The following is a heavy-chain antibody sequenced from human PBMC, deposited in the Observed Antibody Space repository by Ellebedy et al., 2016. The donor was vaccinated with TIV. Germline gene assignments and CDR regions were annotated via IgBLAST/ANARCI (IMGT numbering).Heavy chain of an antibody. J-gene: IGHJ6*02. D-gene: IGHD2-21*01. CDR2: ITGRADIT. CDR1: GFIFRDYA. V-gene: IGHV3-23*01. CDR3: AKGHHSP. Sequence: GESLKISCAASGFIFRDYAMSWVRQSPGKGLEWVSGITGRADITYYADSVKGRFTISRDNSQNAVFLQMNSLRAEDTAVYYCAKGHHSPWGQGTTVIVSS.